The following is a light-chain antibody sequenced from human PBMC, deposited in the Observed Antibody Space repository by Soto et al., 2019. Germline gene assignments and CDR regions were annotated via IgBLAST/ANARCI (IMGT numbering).Light chain of an antibody. J-gene: IGLJ3*02. CDR1: RSNIGRNT. CDR3: AVWDDSLDGLV. Sequence: QPVLTQPPSASGTPGQKVTISCSGSRSNIGRNTVNWYQQLPGTAPKLLIYNNSQRPSGVPDRFSGSKSGTSASLAISGLQSEDETDYYCAVWDDSLDGLVFGGGTKLTVL. V-gene: IGLV1-44*01. CDR2: NNS.